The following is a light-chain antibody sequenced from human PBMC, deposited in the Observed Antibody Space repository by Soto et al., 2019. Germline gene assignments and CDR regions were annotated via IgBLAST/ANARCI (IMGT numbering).Light chain of an antibody. CDR2: DIN. CDR1: SSDIGGYIF. J-gene: IGLJ1*01. CDR3: VSYTARSSYV. Sequence: QSALTQPASVSGSPGQSITVSCTGTSSDIGGYIFVSWYQQHPGKAPKLMIYDINNRPSGVSKRFSGSKSGNTASLTISGRQAEDEADYYCVSYTARSSYVVGTGTKLTV. V-gene: IGLV2-14*01.